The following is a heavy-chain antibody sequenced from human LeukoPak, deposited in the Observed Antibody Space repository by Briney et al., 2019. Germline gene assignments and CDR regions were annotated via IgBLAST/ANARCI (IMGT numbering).Heavy chain of an antibody. J-gene: IGHJ4*02. CDR1: GGSISDYF. Sequence: SETLSLTCTVSGGSISDYFWTWIRQSPGTGLEWIGYMDYSGSTAYNPSLKSRVTISIDTSKKQFSLELSSVTAADTAIYFCARRKRGSGGPFDYWGQGTLVTVSS. V-gene: IGHV4-59*08. CDR2: MDYSGST. CDR3: ARRKRGSGGPFDY. D-gene: IGHD6-19*01.